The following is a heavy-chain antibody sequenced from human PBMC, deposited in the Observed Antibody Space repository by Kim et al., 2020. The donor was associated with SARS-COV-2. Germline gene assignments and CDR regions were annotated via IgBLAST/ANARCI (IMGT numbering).Heavy chain of an antibody. CDR3: ARPWGVCSGGSCHPGGWFDP. Sequence: SETLSLTCTVSGGSISSSSYYWGWIRQPPGKGLEWIGSIYYSGSTYYNPSLKSRVTISVDTSKNQFSLKLSSVTAADTAVYYCARPWGVCSGGSCHPGGWFDPWGQGTLVTVSS. CDR1: GGSISSSSYY. J-gene: IGHJ5*02. CDR2: IYYSGST. V-gene: IGHV4-39*01. D-gene: IGHD2-15*01.